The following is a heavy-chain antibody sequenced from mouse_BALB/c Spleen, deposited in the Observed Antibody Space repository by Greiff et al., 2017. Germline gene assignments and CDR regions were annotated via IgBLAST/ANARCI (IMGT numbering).Heavy chain of an antibody. Sequence: EVQVVESGGDLVKPGGSLKLSCAASGFTFSSYGMSWVRQTPDKRLEWVATISSGGSYTYYPDSVKGRFTISRDNAKNTLYLQMSSLKSEDTAMYYCARITTGVYAMDYWGQGTSVTVSS. J-gene: IGHJ4*01. CDR1: GFTFSSYG. V-gene: IGHV5-6*01. CDR3: ARITTGVYAMDY. D-gene: IGHD2-4*01. CDR2: ISSGGSYT.